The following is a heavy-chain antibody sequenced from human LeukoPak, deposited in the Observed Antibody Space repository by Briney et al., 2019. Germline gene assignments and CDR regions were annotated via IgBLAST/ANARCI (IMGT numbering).Heavy chain of an antibody. D-gene: IGHD5-24*01. Sequence: PGGSLRLSCAASGFTFSNYAMSWVRQAPGKGLEWVSAIGATGGTTYYADSVKGRFTISRDNSKNTPYLQMNSLRAEDTAVYYCAKVRSQFFDYWGQGTLVTVSS. CDR3: AKVRSQFFDY. V-gene: IGHV3-23*01. J-gene: IGHJ4*02. CDR1: GFTFSNYA. CDR2: IGATGGTT.